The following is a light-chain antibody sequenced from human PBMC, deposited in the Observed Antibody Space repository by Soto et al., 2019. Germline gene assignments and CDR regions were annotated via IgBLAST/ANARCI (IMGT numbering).Light chain of an antibody. CDR1: SSDVGGYNS. V-gene: IGLV2-14*01. J-gene: IGLJ2*01. Sequence: QSVLTQPASVSGSPGQSITISCTGTSSDVGGYNSVSWYQQHPGKAPKLMIYDVSHRPSGVSDRFSGSKSGNTAALTISGLQAEDEGDYYCSLYTSSSLLVFGGGTKLTVL. CDR3: SLYTSSSLLV. CDR2: DVS.